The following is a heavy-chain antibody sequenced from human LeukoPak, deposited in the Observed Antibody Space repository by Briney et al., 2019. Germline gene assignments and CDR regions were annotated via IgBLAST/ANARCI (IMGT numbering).Heavy chain of an antibody. V-gene: IGHV3-7*01. Sequence: GGSLRLSCAASGFTFSSYWMSWVRQAPGKGLERVANIKQDGSEKYYVDSVKGRFTISRDNAKNSLYLQMNSLRAEDTAVYYCARDSSGYSSSWYRDYFDYWGQGTLVTVSS. CDR1: GFTFSSYW. CDR3: ARDSSGYSSSWYRDYFDY. CDR2: IKQDGSEK. D-gene: IGHD6-13*01. J-gene: IGHJ4*02.